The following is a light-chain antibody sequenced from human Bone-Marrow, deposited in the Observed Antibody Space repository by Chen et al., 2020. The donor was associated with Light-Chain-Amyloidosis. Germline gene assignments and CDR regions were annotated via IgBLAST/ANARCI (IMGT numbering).Light chain of an antibody. CDR1: NSDVGNYNL. Sequence: SALTQPASVSGSPGQSITISCTASNSDVGNYNLVSWYQHHPGKAPKLIIYGDFKRPSGVSNRFSGSKSGNTASLTISGLQNEDEAHYHCCAYTGSSTGVFGGGTKLTVL. CDR3: CAYTGSSTGV. CDR2: GDF. J-gene: IGLJ3*02. V-gene: IGLV2-23*01.